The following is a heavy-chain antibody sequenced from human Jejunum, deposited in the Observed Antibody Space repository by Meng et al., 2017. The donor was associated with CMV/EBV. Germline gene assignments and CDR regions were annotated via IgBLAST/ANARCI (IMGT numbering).Heavy chain of an antibody. CDR2: IHSSGIT. CDR3: ARASYGSGSPLGESWFDP. D-gene: IGHD3-10*01. Sequence: RLQEAGPGRGRPSQTPSLTCTVSGGSISSGGYYWSWIRQHPGKGLEWIGYIHSSGITYYNPSLRSRLTISVDTSKNQFSLKLSSVTAADTAVYYCARASYGSGSPLGESWFDPWGQGTLVTVSS. CDR1: GGSISSGGYY. V-gene: IGHV4-31*03. J-gene: IGHJ5*02.